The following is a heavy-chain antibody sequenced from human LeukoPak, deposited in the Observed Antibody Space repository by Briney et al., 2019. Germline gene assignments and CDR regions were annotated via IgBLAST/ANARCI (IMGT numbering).Heavy chain of an antibody. V-gene: IGHV1-2*02. J-gene: IGHJ5*02. D-gene: IGHD3-9*01. CDR2: INPNSGGT. CDR3: ARNDILTGSWFDP. CDR1: GYTFTGYY. Sequence: ASVKVSCKASGYTFTGYYMHWVRQASGQGLEWMGWINPNSGGTNYAQKFQGRVTMTRDTSISTAYMELSRLRSDDTAVYYCARNDILTGSWFDPWGQGTLVTVSS.